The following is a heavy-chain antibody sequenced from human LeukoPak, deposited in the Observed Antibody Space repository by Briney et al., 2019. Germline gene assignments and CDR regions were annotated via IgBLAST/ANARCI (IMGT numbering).Heavy chain of an antibody. CDR3: VRDFLGESGAGGP. CDR1: GFTLSTYT. D-gene: IGHD3-10*01. CDR2: ISPTAIST. V-gene: IGHV3-21*06. Sequence: PGGSLNLSCAASGFTLSTYTMNWVRRAPGKGLEWVSSISPTAISTCYAASRKGRFTISRDNARNLLFLEGNGLRAEDTGVFYCVRDFLGESGAGGPWGQGTLVTVSS. J-gene: IGHJ5*02.